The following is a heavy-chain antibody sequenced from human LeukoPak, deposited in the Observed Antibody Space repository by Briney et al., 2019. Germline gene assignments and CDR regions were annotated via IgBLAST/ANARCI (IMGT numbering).Heavy chain of an antibody. CDR1: GGSLSGHY. CDR3: AREPVPQDYGDTVNAYDL. CDR2: IHHDGRT. V-gene: IGHV4-34*01. Sequence: SETLSLTCAVYGGSLSGHYWSWIRQSPGKGLEWIGDIHHDGRTKYSPSLKSRVSIPLDTSKNKVSLRLTPVTAADTALYFCAREPVPQDYGDTVNAYDLWGQGTMVIVSS. J-gene: IGHJ3*01. D-gene: IGHD4-17*01.